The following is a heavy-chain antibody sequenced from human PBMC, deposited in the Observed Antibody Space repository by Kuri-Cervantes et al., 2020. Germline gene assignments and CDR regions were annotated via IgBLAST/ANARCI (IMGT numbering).Heavy chain of an antibody. D-gene: IGHD2-8*01. Sequence: GGSLRLSCAASGFIFSAYNMNWVRQAPGKGLEWVSAISGSGGSTYYADSVKGRFTISRDDSKNTLYLQMNSLRAEDTAVYYCARDSVLMVYAIRGAADTLYYYYGMDVWGQGTTVTVSS. CDR3: ARDSVLMVYAIRGAADTLYYYYGMDV. CDR1: GFIFSAYN. CDR2: ISGSGGST. J-gene: IGHJ6*02. V-gene: IGHV3-23*01.